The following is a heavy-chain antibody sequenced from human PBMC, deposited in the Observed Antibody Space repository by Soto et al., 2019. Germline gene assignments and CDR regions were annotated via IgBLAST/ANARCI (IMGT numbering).Heavy chain of an antibody. D-gene: IGHD4-17*01. CDR3: ARDHDYGDYLSDYYYYGMDV. CDR2: ISAYNGNT. Sequence: ASVKVSCKASGYTFTSYGMSLVRQAPVQGLEWIGWISAYNGNTNYAQKLQGRVTMTTDTSTSTAYMELRSLRSDDTAVYYCARDHDYGDYLSDYYYYGMDVWGQGTTVTVSS. J-gene: IGHJ6*02. V-gene: IGHV1-18*01. CDR1: GYTFTSYG.